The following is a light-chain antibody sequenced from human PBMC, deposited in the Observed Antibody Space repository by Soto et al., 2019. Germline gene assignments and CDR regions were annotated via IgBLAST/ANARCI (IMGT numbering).Light chain of an antibody. V-gene: IGLV2-14*01. J-gene: IGLJ1*01. CDR3: SSYTSSSPYV. CDR1: SSDVGGYNY. Sequence: ALTQPASVSGSPGQSITISCTGTSSDVGGYNYVSWYQQHPGKAPKLMIYDVSNRPSGVSNRFSGSKSGNTASLTISRLQAEDEADYYCSSYTSSSPYVFGTGTKLTVL. CDR2: DVS.